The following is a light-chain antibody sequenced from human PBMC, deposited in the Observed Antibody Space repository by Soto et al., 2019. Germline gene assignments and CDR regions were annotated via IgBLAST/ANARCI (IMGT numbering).Light chain of an antibody. CDR2: GPP. CDR3: QQYGSSGT. Sequence: EIVLTQSPGTLSLSPGERATLSCRASQSVXNXYLAWYQQKPGQPPSHLIYGPPNRXTAXXXXXSGSGSGTDFTLTISRLEXEDFAVYYCQQYGSSGTFGQGTKVXIK. V-gene: IGKV3-20*01. CDR1: QSVXNXY. J-gene: IGKJ1*01.